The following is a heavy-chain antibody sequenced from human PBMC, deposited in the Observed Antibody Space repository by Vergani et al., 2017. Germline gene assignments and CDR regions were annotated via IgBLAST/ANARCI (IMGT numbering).Heavy chain of an antibody. J-gene: IGHJ6*02. CDR1: GYSISSGYY. CDR2: IYHSGST. CDR3: ARVPVATMAEGYYYYGMDV. V-gene: IGHV4-38-2*01. D-gene: IGHD5-12*01. Sequence: QVQLQESGPGLVKPSETLSLTCAVSGYSISSGYYWGWIRQPPGKGLEWIGSIYHSGSTYYNPSLKSRVTISVDKSKNQFSLKLSSVTAADTAVYYCARVPVATMAEGYYYYGMDVWGQGTTVTVSS.